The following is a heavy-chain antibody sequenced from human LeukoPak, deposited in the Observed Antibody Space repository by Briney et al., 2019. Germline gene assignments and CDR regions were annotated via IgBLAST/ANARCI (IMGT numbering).Heavy chain of an antibody. V-gene: IGHV4-30-4*01. CDR2: IYYSGST. Sequence: SETLSLTCTVSGGSISSGDFYWSWIRQPPGKGLEWIGYIYYSGSTYYNPSLKSRVTISVDTSKNQFSLKLSSVTAADTAVYYCARVPLVDSSGYYYREYWGQGTLVTVSS. CDR1: GGSISSGDFY. CDR3: ARVPLVDSSGYYYREY. D-gene: IGHD3-22*01. J-gene: IGHJ4*02.